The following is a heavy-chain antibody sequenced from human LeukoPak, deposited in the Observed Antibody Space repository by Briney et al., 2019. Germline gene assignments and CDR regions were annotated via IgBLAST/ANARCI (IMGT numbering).Heavy chain of an antibody. CDR1: GGTFSSYA. J-gene: IGHJ5*02. Sequence: SVKVSGKASGGTFSSYAISGVRQAPGQGLEWMGGIIPVFGTPNYAQKFQGRVTITADESTSTTYMELSSLRSEDTAVYYCARGIGIPGRHQRFDPWGQGTLVTVSS. CDR3: ARGIGIPGRHQRFDP. D-gene: IGHD2/OR15-2a*01. CDR2: IIPVFGTP. V-gene: IGHV1-69*01.